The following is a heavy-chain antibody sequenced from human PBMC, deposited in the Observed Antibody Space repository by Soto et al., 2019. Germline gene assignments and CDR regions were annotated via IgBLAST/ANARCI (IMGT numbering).Heavy chain of an antibody. Sequence: QVQLVESGGGVVQPGRSLRLSCAASGFTFSSYAMHWVRQAPGKGLEWVAVISYDGSNKYYADSVKGRFTISRDNSKNTLYLQMNSLRAEDTAVYYCARDLVRGGGLGDYYGMDVW. V-gene: IGHV3-30-3*01. CDR1: GFTFSSYA. CDR2: ISYDGSNK. J-gene: IGHJ6*01. D-gene: IGHD3-16*01. CDR3: ARDLVRGGGLGDYYGMDV.